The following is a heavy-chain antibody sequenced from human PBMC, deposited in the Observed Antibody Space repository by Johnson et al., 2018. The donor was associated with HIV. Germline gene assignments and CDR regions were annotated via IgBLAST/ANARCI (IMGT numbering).Heavy chain of an antibody. V-gene: IGHV3-20*04. CDR1: GFTFDDYG. CDR3: ARDVREYSSSFDAFDI. J-gene: IGHJ3*02. D-gene: IGHD6-6*01. Sequence: VQLVESGGGVVRPGGSLRLSCAASGFTFDDYGMSWVRQAPGKGLEWVCGINWRGGSTGYADSVKCRFTISRDNAKNSLYLQMNSLRAEDTALYYCARDVREYSSSFDAFDIWGQGTMVTVSS. CDR2: INWRGGST.